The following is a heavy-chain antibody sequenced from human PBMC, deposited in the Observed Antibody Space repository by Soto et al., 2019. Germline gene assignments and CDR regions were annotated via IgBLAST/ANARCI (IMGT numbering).Heavy chain of an antibody. D-gene: IGHD2-21*02. Sequence: SETLSLTCTVSGASISRYYWSWIRQSPGKGLEWIGYLYNTGSTIYNPSLKSRVTISVDTSKNQFSLKVDSVTAADTAVYYCARGLLAYCGGDCALFDSWGQGIMVT. J-gene: IGHJ4*02. V-gene: IGHV4-59*01. CDR3: ARGLLAYCGGDCALFDS. CDR1: GASISRYY. CDR2: LYNTGST.